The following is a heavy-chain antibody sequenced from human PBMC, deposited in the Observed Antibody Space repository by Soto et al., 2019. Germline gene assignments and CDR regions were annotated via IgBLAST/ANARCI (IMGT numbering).Heavy chain of an antibody. J-gene: IGHJ3*02. D-gene: IGHD2-2*01. CDR1: GFPFSDHY. V-gene: IGHV3-11*01. CDR2: INFSGVTV. Sequence: VQLVESGGGLVEPGGSLRLSCEASGFPFSDHYMNWIRQAPGKGLEWISYINFSGVTVYYAASVKGRFTISRDNAKNSLYLQMSRLTAEETAMYCFVRDPSPRHGVDIWGQGSMVIVSS. CDR3: VRDPSPRHGVDI.